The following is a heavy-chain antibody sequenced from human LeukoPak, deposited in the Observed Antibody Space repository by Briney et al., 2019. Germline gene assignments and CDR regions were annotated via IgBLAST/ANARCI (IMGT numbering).Heavy chain of an antibody. V-gene: IGHV3-21*01. D-gene: IGHD6-19*01. CDR3: ARRSIAVGYYFDY. CDR1: GFTFSSYS. Sequence: PGGSLRLSCAASGFTFSSYSMNWVRQAPGKGLEWVSSIGSSSSYIYYADSVKGRFTISRDNAKNSLYLQMNSLRAEDTAVYYCARRSIAVGYYFDYWGQGTLVTVSS. CDR2: IGSSSSYI. J-gene: IGHJ4*02.